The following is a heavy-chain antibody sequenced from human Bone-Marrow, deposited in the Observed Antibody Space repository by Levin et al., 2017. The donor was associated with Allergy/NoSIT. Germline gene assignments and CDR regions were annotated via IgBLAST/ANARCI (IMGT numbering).Heavy chain of an antibody. D-gene: IGHD2-2*01. CDR3: ARDGVAPGVYFDS. Sequence: VASVKVSCAASGFTFSDYWMNWVRQAPGKGLEWVANINQGGNEKYYVDSVKGRFTISRDNPKNSLDLQMNSLRAEDTAVYYCARDGVAPGVYFDSWGQGVLVIVSS. CDR2: INQGGNEK. V-gene: IGHV3-7*01. CDR1: GFTFSDYW. J-gene: IGHJ4*02.